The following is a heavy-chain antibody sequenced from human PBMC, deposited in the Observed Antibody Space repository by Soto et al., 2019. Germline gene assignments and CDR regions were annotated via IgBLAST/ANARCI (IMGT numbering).Heavy chain of an antibody. D-gene: IGHD5-12*01. CDR3: AKARGGYRSPFDP. J-gene: IGHJ5*02. V-gene: IGHV3-9*01. CDR1: GFTFDDYA. Sequence: EVQLVESGGGLVQPGRSLRLSCAASGFTFDDYAMHWVRQAPGKGLEWVSGISWNSGSIGYADSVKGRFTISRDNAKNALYLQMNSLRAEDTALYYCAKARGGYRSPFDPWGQGTLVTVSS. CDR2: ISWNSGSI.